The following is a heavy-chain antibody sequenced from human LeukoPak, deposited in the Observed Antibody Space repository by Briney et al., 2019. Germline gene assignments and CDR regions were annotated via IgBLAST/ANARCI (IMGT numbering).Heavy chain of an antibody. D-gene: IGHD3-3*01. Sequence: GPLRLFCAASDLSINSFEMNCVRPTPGTTLECIPSISSSGSTIYYAGSLKGRSTISRDNTNNSLYLQMNSLRAEDTAVYYCARPLRSGGRYYYHGMDVWGQGTTVTVSS. CDR2: ISSSGSTI. CDR3: ARPLRSGGRYYYHGMDV. CDR1: DLSINSFE. V-gene: IGHV3-48*03. J-gene: IGHJ6*02.